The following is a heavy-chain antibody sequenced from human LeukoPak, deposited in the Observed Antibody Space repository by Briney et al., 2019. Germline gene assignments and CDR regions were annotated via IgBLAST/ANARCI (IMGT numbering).Heavy chain of an antibody. Sequence: GGSLRLSCAASGFTFSNYWMGWVRQAPGRGLEWVANIKQDGGEIYYVDSVKGRFTISRDNAKNSLYLQMNSLRAEDTALYYCARHGNYNFDYWGQGTLVTVSS. CDR2: IKQDGGEI. V-gene: IGHV3-7*05. D-gene: IGHD5-24*01. J-gene: IGHJ4*02. CDR3: ARHGNYNFDY. CDR1: GFTFSNYW.